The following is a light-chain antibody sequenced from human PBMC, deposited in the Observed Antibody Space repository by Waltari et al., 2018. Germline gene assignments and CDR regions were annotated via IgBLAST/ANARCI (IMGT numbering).Light chain of an antibody. Sequence: DIQMTQSPSSLSASVGDKVTITCRASQSITLYVDWYQQKPGKAPKLPIYAASTLQTGVPSRFSGSGSGTEFTVTISSVQSEDFATYYCQQSYKTPYTFGQGTKLEI. V-gene: IGKV1-39*01. CDR1: QSITLY. CDR3: QQSYKTPYT. CDR2: AAS. J-gene: IGKJ2*01.